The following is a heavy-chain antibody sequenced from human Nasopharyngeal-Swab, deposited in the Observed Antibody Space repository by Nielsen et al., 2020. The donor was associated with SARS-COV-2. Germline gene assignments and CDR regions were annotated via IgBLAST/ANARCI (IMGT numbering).Heavy chain of an antibody. V-gene: IGHV4-59*01. CDR2: IYYSGST. CDR3: ARDIRTYDILTDYSLGYFDL. Sequence: WIRQPPGKGLEWIGYIYYSGSTNYNPSLKSRVTISVDTSKNQFSLKLSSVTAADTAVYYCARDIRTYDILTDYSLGYFDLWGRGTLVTVSS. J-gene: IGHJ2*01. D-gene: IGHD3-9*01.